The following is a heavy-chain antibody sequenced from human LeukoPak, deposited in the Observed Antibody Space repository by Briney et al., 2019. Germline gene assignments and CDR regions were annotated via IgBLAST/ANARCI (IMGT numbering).Heavy chain of an antibody. D-gene: IGHD3-16*02. CDR3: ARLRLGELSAFDY. CDR2: IIPIFGTA. Sequence: EASVKVSCKASGGTFSSYAISWVRQAPGQGLEWMGRIIPIFGTANYAQKFQGRVTITTDESTSTAYMELSSLRSEDTAVYYCARLRLGELSAFDYWGQGTLVTVSS. CDR1: GGTFSSYA. V-gene: IGHV1-69*05. J-gene: IGHJ4*02.